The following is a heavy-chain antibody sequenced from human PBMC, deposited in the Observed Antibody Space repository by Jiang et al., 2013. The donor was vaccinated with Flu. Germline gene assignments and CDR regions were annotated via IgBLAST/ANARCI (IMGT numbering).Heavy chain of an antibody. Sequence: LLESGGGVVRPGGSLRLSCAASGFTFDHYGMNWVRQVPGKGLEWVSGINSNGVATSYADSVKGRFTISRDNAKNSLSLQMNSLRAEDTAFYYCARRRPCGDDCYFFDYWGQGTLVTVSS. CDR1: GFTFDHYG. CDR2: INSNGVAT. D-gene: IGHD2-21*02. CDR3: ARRRPCGDDCYFFDY. V-gene: IGHV3-20*04. J-gene: IGHJ4*02.